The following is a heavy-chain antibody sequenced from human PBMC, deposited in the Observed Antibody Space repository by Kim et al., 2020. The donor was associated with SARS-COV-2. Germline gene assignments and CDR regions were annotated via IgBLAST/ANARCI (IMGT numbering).Heavy chain of an antibody. Sequence: GGSLRLSCVVSGFIFSDHYIDWVRQAPGKGLEGVARMKAKREAFTTEYAASVRGRFTISRDESKSSFYLQMNNLKTEDTALYYCVSPQRSSAGWNDYWG. CDR3: VSPQRSSAGWNDY. J-gene: IGHJ4*01. CDR1: GFIFSDHY. V-gene: IGHV3-72*01. CDR2: MKAKREAFTT. D-gene: IGHD2-15*01.